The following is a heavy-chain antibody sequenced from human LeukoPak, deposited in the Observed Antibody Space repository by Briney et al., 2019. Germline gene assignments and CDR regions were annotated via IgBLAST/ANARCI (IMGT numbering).Heavy chain of an antibody. CDR2: ISYDGSNK. Sequence: GGSLRLSCAASGFTFSSYGVHWVRQAPGKGLEWVAVISYDGSNKYYADSVKGRFTISRDNSKNTLYLQMNSLRAEDTAVYYCAKGRRGSGIKFDYWGQGTLVTVSS. D-gene: IGHD2-15*01. CDR3: AKGRRGSGIKFDY. V-gene: IGHV3-30*18. CDR1: GFTFSSYG. J-gene: IGHJ4*02.